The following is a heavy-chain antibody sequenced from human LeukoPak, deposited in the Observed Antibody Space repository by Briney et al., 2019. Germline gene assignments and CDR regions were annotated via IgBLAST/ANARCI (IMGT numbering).Heavy chain of an antibody. J-gene: IGHJ4*02. CDR2: ISSSGSTI. CDR1: GFTFSSYE. Sequence: TGGSLRLSCAASGFTFSSYEMNWVRQAPGKGLEWVSYISSSGSTIYYADSVNGRFTISRDSAKNSLYLQMNSLRAEDTAVYYCAREMDYYDSRPIDYWGQGTLVTVSS. CDR3: AREMDYYDSRPIDY. D-gene: IGHD3-22*01. V-gene: IGHV3-48*03.